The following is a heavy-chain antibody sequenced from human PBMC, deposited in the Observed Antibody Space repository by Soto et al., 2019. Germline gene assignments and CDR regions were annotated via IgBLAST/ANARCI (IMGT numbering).Heavy chain of an antibody. CDR2: ISGSGDVI. V-gene: IGHV3-11*01. CDR3: ARAPDCGEGSCYRHFDL. CDR1: AFRLSDYY. D-gene: IGHD2-15*01. J-gene: IGHJ4*02. Sequence: GGSLRLCCAASAFRLSDYYMSWVRQAPGKGLEWVSYISGSGDVIYYADSVKGRFTISRDNDKKSVHLQMDTLRAEDTALYYCARAPDCGEGSCYRHFDLWGQGTRVTVSS.